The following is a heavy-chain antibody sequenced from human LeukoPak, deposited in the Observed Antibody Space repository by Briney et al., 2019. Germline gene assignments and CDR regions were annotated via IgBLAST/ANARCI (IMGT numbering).Heavy chain of an antibody. CDR2: ISSSGSTI. D-gene: IGHD6-25*01. CDR3: AKDGEQRNFDY. Sequence: GGSLRLSCAASGFTFSSYAMSWVRQAPGKGLEWVSYISSSGSTIYYADSVKGRFTISRDNSKNSLYLQMNSLRTEDTALYYCAKDGEQRNFDYWGQGTLVTVSS. V-gene: IGHV3-48*04. J-gene: IGHJ4*02. CDR1: GFTFSSYA.